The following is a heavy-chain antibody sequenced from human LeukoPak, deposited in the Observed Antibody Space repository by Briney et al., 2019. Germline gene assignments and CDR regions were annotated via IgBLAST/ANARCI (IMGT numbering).Heavy chain of an antibody. Sequence: GGSLRLSCAASGFTFSCYDMLWVRQAPGKGLEWVAVTSYNERSKNYADSVKGRFTISRDNSKNTLYLQMNSLRAEDTAVYYCTRDNYYSDYWGQGTLVTVSS. CDR3: TRDNYYSDY. J-gene: IGHJ4*02. CDR1: GFTFSCYD. CDR2: TSYNERSK. D-gene: IGHD1-20*01. V-gene: IGHV3-30*01.